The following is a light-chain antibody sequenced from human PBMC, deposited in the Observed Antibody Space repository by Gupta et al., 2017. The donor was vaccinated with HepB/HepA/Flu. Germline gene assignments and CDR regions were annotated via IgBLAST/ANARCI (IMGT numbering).Light chain of an antibody. Sequence: SYELTQQPSVSVSPGQTASITCSGDKLGDKYACWYQQKPGQSPVLGIYQDTKRPSGIPERFSGSNSGNTATLTISGTQAMDEADYYCQAWDSSTAVFGGGTKLTVL. CDR1: KLGDKY. J-gene: IGLJ2*01. V-gene: IGLV3-1*01. CDR2: QDT. CDR3: QAWDSSTAV.